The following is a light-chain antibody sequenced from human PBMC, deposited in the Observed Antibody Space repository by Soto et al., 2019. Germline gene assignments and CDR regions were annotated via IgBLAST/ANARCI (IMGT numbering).Light chain of an antibody. CDR2: GAS. CDR3: QQYNNWPPWT. Sequence: EIVLTQSPGTLSLSQGERATLSCRASQSVSNNYLAWYQQKPGQAPRLLIYGASNRATGIPARFSGSGSGTEFTLTISSLQSEDFAVYYCQQYNNWPPWTFGQGTKVDI. J-gene: IGKJ1*01. CDR1: QSVSNN. V-gene: IGKV3D-15*01.